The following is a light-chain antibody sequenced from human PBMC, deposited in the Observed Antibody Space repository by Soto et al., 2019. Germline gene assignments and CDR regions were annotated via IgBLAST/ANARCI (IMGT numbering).Light chain of an antibody. Sequence: EIVLTQSPATLSLSLGESATLSCRASQSVDGYLAWYQQKPGQAPRLLIYGASTRATGVTARFRGGGSGTEFTLTISSLQSEDSAVYYCQQYHKWPPITFGQGTRLEIK. CDR3: QQYHKWPPIT. V-gene: IGKV3-15*01. CDR1: QSVDGY. CDR2: GAS. J-gene: IGKJ5*01.